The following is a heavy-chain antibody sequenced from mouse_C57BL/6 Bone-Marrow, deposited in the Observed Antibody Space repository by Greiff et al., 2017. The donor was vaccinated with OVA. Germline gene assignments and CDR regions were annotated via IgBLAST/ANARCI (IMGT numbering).Heavy chain of an antibody. V-gene: IGHV5-12*01. CDR1: GFTFSDYY. J-gene: IGHJ4*01. CDR3: ARQGGVDY. CDR2: ISTGGGST. Sequence: EVQLVESGGGLVQPGGSLKLSCAASGFTFSDYYMYWVRQTPEKRLEWVAYISTGGGSTYYPDTVKGRFTISRDNAKNTLYLQMSRLKSEDTAMDYCARQGGVDYWGQGTSVTVAS.